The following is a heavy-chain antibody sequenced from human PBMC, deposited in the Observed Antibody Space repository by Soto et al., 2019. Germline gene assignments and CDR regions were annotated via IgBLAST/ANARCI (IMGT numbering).Heavy chain of an antibody. V-gene: IGHV3-30*04. J-gene: IGHJ4*02. CDR2: ISYDAKTK. D-gene: IGHD2-15*01. CDR3: ARDGYCSGGSCYSVPVFDY. CDR1: GFTFSNYP. Sequence: GGSLRLSCAASGFTFSNYPLHWVRQAPGKGLEWVAVISYDAKTKYYADSVKGRFTISRDNSKNTLYLQMNSLRAEDTAVYYCARDGYCSGGSCYSVPVFDYWGQGTLVTVSS.